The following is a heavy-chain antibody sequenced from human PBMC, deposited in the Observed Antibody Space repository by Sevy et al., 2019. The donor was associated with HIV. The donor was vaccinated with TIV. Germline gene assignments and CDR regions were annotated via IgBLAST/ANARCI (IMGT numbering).Heavy chain of an antibody. Sequence: ASVKVSCKASGYTFTSYDINWVRQATGQGLEWMGWMNPNSGNTGYAQKFQGRVTMTRNTSISTAYMELSSLRSEDMAVYYCARKYYDRSGYYVGYWGQGTLVTVSS. J-gene: IGHJ4*02. V-gene: IGHV1-8*01. CDR1: GYTFTSYD. CDR2: MNPNSGNT. CDR3: ARKYYDRSGYYVGY. D-gene: IGHD3-22*01.